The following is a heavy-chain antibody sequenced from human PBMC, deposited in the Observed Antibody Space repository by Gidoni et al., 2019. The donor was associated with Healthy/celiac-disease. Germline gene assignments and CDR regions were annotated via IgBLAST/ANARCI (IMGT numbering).Heavy chain of an antibody. CDR3: ASGTPLPASDFWSGHYYYYMDV. CDR1: GGTFSSYA. CDR2: IIPIFGTA. D-gene: IGHD3-3*01. J-gene: IGHJ6*03. Sequence: QVQLVQSGAEVKKPGSSVKVSCKASGGTFSSYAISWVRQAPGQGLEWMGGIIPIFGTANYAQKFQGRVTITADKSTSTAYMELSSLRSEDTAVYYCASGTPLPASDFWSGHYYYYMDVWGKGTTVTVSS. V-gene: IGHV1-69*06.